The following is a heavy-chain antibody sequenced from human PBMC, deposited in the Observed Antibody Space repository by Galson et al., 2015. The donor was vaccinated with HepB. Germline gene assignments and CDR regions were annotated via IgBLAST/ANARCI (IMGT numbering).Heavy chain of an antibody. CDR1: GDSVSSNRAA. V-gene: IGHV6-1*01. D-gene: IGHD5-12*01. Sequence: CAISGDSVSSNRAAWNWIRQSPSRGLEWLGRTLYRSKWYNDYAVSVKSRMTINPDTSRNQFSLHLNSGTPDDTALYYCSREVHHDDYNYYMDVWGKGSTVTVSS. CDR3: SREVHHDDYNYYMDV. CDR2: TLYRSKWYN. J-gene: IGHJ6*03.